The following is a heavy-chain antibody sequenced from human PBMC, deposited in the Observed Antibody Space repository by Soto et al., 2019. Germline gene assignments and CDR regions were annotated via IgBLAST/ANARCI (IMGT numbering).Heavy chain of an antibody. CDR3: AREHGGSSYGPGYHRYFDY. CDR2: IYFSGST. Sequence: SETLSLTCTVSGGSISSGGYYWSWIRQHPGKGLEWIGYIYFSGSTYFNPSLKSRVTISVDTSKNQFSLKVNSVTAADTAVYYCAREHGGSSYGPGYHRYFDYWGPGALVTVSS. D-gene: IGHD5-18*01. CDR1: GGSISSGGYY. J-gene: IGHJ4*02. V-gene: IGHV4-31*03.